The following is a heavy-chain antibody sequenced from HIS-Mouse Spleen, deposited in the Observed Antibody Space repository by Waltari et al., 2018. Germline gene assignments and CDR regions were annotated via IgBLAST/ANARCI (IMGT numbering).Heavy chain of an antibody. CDR1: GGSISSSSYY. CDR3: ARVIPYSISWYDWYLDL. CDR2: IYYRGGT. J-gene: IGHJ2*01. Sequence: QLQLQVSGPGLVKPSETLSLTCTVSGGSISSSSYYWGWIRQPPGKGLEWLGSIYYRGGTCSTPALNSRVTILVDSSNNQFSLKLCSVTAADSDVYYCARVIPYSISWYDWYLDLRVRGTLVTVSS. D-gene: IGHD6-13*01. V-gene: IGHV4-39*07.